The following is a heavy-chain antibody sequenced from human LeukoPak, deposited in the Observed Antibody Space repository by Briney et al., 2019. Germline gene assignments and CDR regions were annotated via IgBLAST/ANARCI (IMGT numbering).Heavy chain of an antibody. J-gene: IGHJ4*02. CDR2: MYYSGST. CDR1: GGSISSGDYY. D-gene: IGHD3-3*01. CDR3: AREVDDFWSGYYFDY. Sequence: SQTLSLTCTVSGGSISSGDYYWSWIRQPPGEGLEWIGNMYYSGSTYYNPSLKSRVTMSVDTSKNQFSLRLSSVTAADTAVYYCAREVDDFWSGYYFDYWGQGTLVTVSS. V-gene: IGHV4-30-4*08.